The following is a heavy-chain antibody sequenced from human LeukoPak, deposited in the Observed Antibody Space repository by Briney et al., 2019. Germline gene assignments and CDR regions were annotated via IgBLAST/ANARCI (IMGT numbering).Heavy chain of an antibody. Sequence: SVKVSCKASGGTFSSYAISWVRQAPGQGLEWMGGIIPIFGTANYAQKFQGRVTITADESTSTAYMELSSLRSEDTAVYYCARAYCSGGSCPYYYYMDVWGKGTTVTISS. V-gene: IGHV1-69*13. CDR3: ARAYCSGGSCPYYYYMDV. J-gene: IGHJ6*03. CDR1: GGTFSSYA. D-gene: IGHD2-15*01. CDR2: IIPIFGTA.